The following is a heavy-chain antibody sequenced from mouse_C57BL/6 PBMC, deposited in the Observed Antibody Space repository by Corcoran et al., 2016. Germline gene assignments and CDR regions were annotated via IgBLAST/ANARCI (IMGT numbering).Heavy chain of an antibody. D-gene: IGHD1-1*01. CDR1: GYSITSGYY. V-gene: IGHV3-6*01. CDR2: ISYDGSN. CDR3: ARRYGSSYAMDY. J-gene: IGHJ4*01. Sequence: DVQLQESGPGLVKPSQSLSLTCSVTGYSITSGYYWNWIRQFPGNKLEWMGYISYDGSNNYNPSLKNRISITRDTSKNQFFLKLNSVTTEDTATYYCARRYGSSYAMDYRGQGTSVTVSS.